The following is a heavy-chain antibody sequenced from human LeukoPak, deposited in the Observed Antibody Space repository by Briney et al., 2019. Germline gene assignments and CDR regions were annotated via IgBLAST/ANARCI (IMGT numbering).Heavy chain of an antibody. CDR2: IYYSGST. CDR3: AKLIAVAGKYYFDY. Sequence: SETLSLTCTVSGGSISSYYWSWIRQPPGKGLEGIGYIYYSGSTNYNPSLTSRVTMSVDTSKNQFSLKLSSVTAADTAVYYCAKLIAVAGKYYFDYWGQGTLVTVSS. J-gene: IGHJ4*02. V-gene: IGHV4-59*01. CDR1: GGSISSYY. D-gene: IGHD6-19*01.